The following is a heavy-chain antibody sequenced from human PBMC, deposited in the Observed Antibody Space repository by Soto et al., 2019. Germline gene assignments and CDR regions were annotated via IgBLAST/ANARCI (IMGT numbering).Heavy chain of an antibody. D-gene: IGHD6-13*01. V-gene: IGHV3-48*01. CDR2: ISSSSSTI. CDR1: GFTFSSYS. Sequence: GSLRLSCAASGFTFSSYSMNWVRQAPGKGLEWVSYISSSSSTIYYADSVKGRFTISRDNAKNSLYLQMNSLRAEDTAVYYCARGESYSSSWYGGFDYWGQGTLVTVSS. J-gene: IGHJ4*02. CDR3: ARGESYSSSWYGGFDY.